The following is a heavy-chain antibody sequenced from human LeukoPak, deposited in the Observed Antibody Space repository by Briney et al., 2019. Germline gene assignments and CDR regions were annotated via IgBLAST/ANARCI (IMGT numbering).Heavy chain of an antibody. Sequence: ASVKASCKASGYTFIRNAMHWVRQAPGQRLEWMGWINVGNGKTKYSQKFQGRVTITRDTSASTAYMEVSSLRSEDTAVYYCARDSPLSPYDYWGQGTLVTVSS. J-gene: IGHJ4*02. CDR1: GYTFIRNA. CDR2: INVGNGKT. D-gene: IGHD3-16*02. CDR3: ARDSPLSPYDY. V-gene: IGHV1-3*01.